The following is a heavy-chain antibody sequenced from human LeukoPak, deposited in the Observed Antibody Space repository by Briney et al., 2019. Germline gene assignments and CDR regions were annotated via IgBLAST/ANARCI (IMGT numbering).Heavy chain of an antibody. CDR3: ARDHNYAFDI. Sequence: GGSPRLFCAASGFDFSAYSMNWVRQAPGKGLEWVSYIGVSSGNAYYAESVKGRFTISTDNAKNSLYLQMNGLRDEDTAVYYCARDHNYAFDIWGQGTMVTVSS. CDR2: IGVSSGNA. J-gene: IGHJ3*02. V-gene: IGHV3-48*02. CDR1: GFDFSAYS. D-gene: IGHD5-24*01.